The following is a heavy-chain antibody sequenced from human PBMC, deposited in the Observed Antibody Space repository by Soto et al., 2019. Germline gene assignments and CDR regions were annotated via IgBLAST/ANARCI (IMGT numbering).Heavy chain of an antibody. D-gene: IGHD6-6*01. V-gene: IGHV3-33*01. CDR3: ARDRSIAARRDYYFDY. Sequence: PGGSLRLSCAASGFTFSSYGMHWVRQAPGKGLEWVAVIWYDGSNKYYADSVKGRFTISRDNSKNTLYLQMNSLRAEDTAVYYCARDRSIAARRDYYFDYWGQGTLVTVSS. CDR2: IWYDGSNK. CDR1: GFTFSSYG. J-gene: IGHJ4*02.